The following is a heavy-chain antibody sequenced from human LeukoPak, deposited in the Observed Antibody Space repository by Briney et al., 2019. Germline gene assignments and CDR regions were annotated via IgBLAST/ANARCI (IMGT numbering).Heavy chain of an antibody. D-gene: IGHD1-26*01. Sequence: SETLSLTCTVSGGSISSGGYYWSWIRQHPGKGLEWIGYIYYSGSTYYNPSLKSRVTISVDTSKNRFSLKLSSVTAADTAVYYCARQGSGNYLSPVNYWGQGTLVTVSS. CDR1: GGSISSGGYY. CDR2: IYYSGST. J-gene: IGHJ4*02. CDR3: ARQGSGNYLSPVNY. V-gene: IGHV4-31*03.